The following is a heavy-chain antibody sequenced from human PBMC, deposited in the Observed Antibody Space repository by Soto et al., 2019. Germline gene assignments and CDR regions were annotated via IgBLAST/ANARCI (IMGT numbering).Heavy chain of an antibody. CDR1: GVSISGTSYY. Sequence: QLQLQESGPGLVKPSETLSLTCTVSGVSISGTSYYWGWIRQTPAKGLEWIGTIYYSGETFYNPSLKSRVTISIDTSKNHFSLNLTSVTAADTAIYYCARPGSFWGQGALVTVSS. J-gene: IGHJ1*01. CDR3: ARPGSF. V-gene: IGHV4-39*02. D-gene: IGHD3-16*02. CDR2: IYYSGET.